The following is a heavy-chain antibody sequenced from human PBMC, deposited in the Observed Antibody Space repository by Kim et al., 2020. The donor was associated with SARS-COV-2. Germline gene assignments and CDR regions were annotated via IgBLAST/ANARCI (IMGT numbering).Heavy chain of an antibody. CDR3: ARGGLRSPNFDY. J-gene: IGHJ4*02. D-gene: IGHD4-17*01. Sequence: DYAVSGKSRITITPDTSKNQFSPQLNSVTPEDTAVYYCARGGLRSPNFDYWGQGTLVTVSS. V-gene: IGHV6-1*01.